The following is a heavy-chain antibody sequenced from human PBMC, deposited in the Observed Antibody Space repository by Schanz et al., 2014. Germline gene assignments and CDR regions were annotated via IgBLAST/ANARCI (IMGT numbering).Heavy chain of an antibody. Sequence: EVQLLESGGGLVQPGGSLRLSCAASGFTFSSYAMTWVRQAPGKGLEWVSSISGSGLSTYYADSVQGRYTVSRDNSKNTLYLQMNSLRDEDTALYYCVRDTDYHFDYWGQGTLVTVSS. V-gene: IGHV3-23*01. CDR3: VRDTDYHFDY. J-gene: IGHJ4*02. D-gene: IGHD4-17*01. CDR1: GFTFSSYA. CDR2: ISGSGLST.